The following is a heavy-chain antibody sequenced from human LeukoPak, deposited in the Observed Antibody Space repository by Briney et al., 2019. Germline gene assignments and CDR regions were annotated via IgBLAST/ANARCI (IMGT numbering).Heavy chain of an antibody. CDR2: IKQDGSEK. Sequence: GGSLGLSCAASGFTFSSYWMTWVRQAPGKGLEWVANIKQDGSEKYFVDSVKGRFTTSRDNAQNSLYLQMNSLRAEDTAVYYCARGWGFDYWGQGTLVTVSS. CDR3: ARGWGFDY. CDR1: GFTFSSYW. J-gene: IGHJ4*02. D-gene: IGHD1-26*01. V-gene: IGHV3-7*01.